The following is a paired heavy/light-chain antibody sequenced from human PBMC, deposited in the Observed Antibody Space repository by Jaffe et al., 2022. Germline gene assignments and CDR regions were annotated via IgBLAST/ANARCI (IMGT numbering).Heavy chain of an antibody. CDR3: AGQTTVTKGVDY. V-gene: IGHV4-38-2*02. Sequence: QVQLQESGPGLVKPSETLSLTCTVSGYSISTGYYWGWIRQPPGKGLEFIETMYHGGSTTYYNPSLKSRLTISVDTSKNQFSLKLSSVTAADTAVYYCAGQTTVTKGVDYWGQGTLVTVSS. CDR1: GYSISTGYY. D-gene: IGHD4-17*01. CDR2: MYHGGSTT. J-gene: IGHJ4*02.
Light chain of an antibody. Sequence: DIQMTQSPSTLSASVGDRVTITCRASQSFSSWLAWYQQKPGKAPKLLIYKASSLESGVPSRFSGSGSGTEFTLTISSLQPDDFATYYCQQYNSYSPWTFGQGTKVEIK. CDR3: QQYNSYSPWT. V-gene: IGKV1-5*03. CDR2: KAS. CDR1: QSFSSW. J-gene: IGKJ1*01.